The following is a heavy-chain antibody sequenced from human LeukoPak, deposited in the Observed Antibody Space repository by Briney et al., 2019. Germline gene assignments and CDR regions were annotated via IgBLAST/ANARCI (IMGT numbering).Heavy chain of an antibody. CDR2: IYYSGTT. J-gene: IGHJ6*03. D-gene: IGHD1-14*01. CDR1: GGSISSSPYY. Sequence: SETLSLTCTVSGGSISSSPYYWGWIRQPPGKGLEWIGSIYYSGTTHYSPSLESRVTISVDTSKTSFSLKLSSVTAADRAVSYCARCPGGAEYRHYYSMVVWGKGTTVTVSS. CDR3: ARCPGGAEYRHYYSMVV. V-gene: IGHV4-39*07.